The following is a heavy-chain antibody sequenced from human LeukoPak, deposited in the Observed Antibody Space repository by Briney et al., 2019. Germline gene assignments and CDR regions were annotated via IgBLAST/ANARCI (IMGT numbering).Heavy chain of an antibody. CDR3: ATVAIAVAYYYYGMDV. J-gene: IGHJ6*02. D-gene: IGHD6-19*01. CDR1: GYTLTELS. V-gene: IGHV1-24*01. CDR2: FDPEDGET. Sequence: ASVRVSCKVSGYTLTELSMHWVRQAPGKGLEWMGGFDPEDGETIYAQKFQGRVTMTEDTSTDTAYMELSSLGSEDTAVYYCATVAIAVAYYYYGMDVWGQGTTVTVSS.